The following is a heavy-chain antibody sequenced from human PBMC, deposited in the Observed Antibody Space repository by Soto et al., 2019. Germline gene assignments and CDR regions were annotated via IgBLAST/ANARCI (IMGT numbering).Heavy chain of an antibody. Sequence: HPGGSLRLSCAASGFTFSSYAMSWVRQTPEKGLEWVSAISGSGGSTYYADSVKGRFTISRDNSKNTLYLQMNSLRAEDTAVYYCACGVAAKRYNWFDPWGQGTLVTVSS. J-gene: IGHJ5*02. CDR2: ISGSGGST. CDR3: ACGVAAKRYNWFDP. CDR1: GFTFSSYA. D-gene: IGHD2-15*01. V-gene: IGHV3-23*01.